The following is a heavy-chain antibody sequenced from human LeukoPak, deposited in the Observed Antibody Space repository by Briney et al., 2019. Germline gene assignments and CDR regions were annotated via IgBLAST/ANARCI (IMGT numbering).Heavy chain of an antibody. CDR2: ISWDGGST. V-gene: IGHV3-43*01. Sequence: GGSLRLSCAATGFTVSNNYRSWVRQAPGKGLEWVSLISWDGGSTYYADSVKGRFTISRDNSKNSLYLQMNSLRTEDTALYYCAKDSGYGSSPDYWGQGTLVTVSS. D-gene: IGHD6-6*01. CDR3: AKDSGYGSSPDY. CDR1: GFTVSNNY. J-gene: IGHJ4*02.